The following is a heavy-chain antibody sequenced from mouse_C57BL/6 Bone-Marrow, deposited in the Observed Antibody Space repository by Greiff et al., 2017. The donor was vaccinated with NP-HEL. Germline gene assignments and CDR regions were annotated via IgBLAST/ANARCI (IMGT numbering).Heavy chain of an antibody. CDR2: INPYNGCT. V-gene: IGHV1-19*01. J-gene: IGHJ3*01. D-gene: IGHD1-1*01. CDR3: ARSVITTVVDAY. CDR1: GYTFTDYY. Sequence: EVQLQQSGPVLVKPGASVKMSCKASGYTFTDYYMNWVKQSHGKSLEWIGVINPYNGCTSYNQKFKGKATLTVDKSSSTAYMELNSLTSEDSAVYYCARSVITTVVDAYWGQGTLVTVSA.